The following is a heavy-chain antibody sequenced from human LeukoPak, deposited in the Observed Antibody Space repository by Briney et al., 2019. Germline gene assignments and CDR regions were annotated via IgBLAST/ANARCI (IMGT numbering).Heavy chain of an antibody. V-gene: IGHV3-11*01. D-gene: IGHD5-18*01. Sequence: PGGSLRLSCAASGFTFSDYYMSWIRQAPGKGLGWVSYISSSGSTIYYADSLKGRFTISRDNAKNSLYLQMNSLRAEDTAVYYCASRFGYSYGYPFDYWGQGTLVTVSS. CDR1: GFTFSDYY. J-gene: IGHJ4*02. CDR2: ISSSGSTI. CDR3: ASRFGYSYGYPFDY.